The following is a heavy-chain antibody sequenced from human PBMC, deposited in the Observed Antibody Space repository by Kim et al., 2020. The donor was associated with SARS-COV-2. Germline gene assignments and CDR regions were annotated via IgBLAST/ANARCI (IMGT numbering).Heavy chain of an antibody. D-gene: IGHD3-16*01. CDR2: ISYDGSNK. V-gene: IGHV3-30*18. Sequence: GGSLRLSCAASGFTFSSYGMHWVRQAPGKGLEWVAVISYDGSNKYYADSVKGRFTISRDNSKNTLYLQMNSLRAEDTAVYYCAKGAGGFDYWGQGTLVTVSS. J-gene: IGHJ4*02. CDR1: GFTFSSYG. CDR3: AKGAGGFDY.